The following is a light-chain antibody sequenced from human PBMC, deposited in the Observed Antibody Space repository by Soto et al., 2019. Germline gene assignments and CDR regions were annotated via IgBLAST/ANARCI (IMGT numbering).Light chain of an antibody. J-gene: IGKJ1*01. CDR2: KAY. CDR3: QQYNDYPRT. V-gene: IGKV1-5*03. CDR1: QSISSW. Sequence: DIQMTQSHSTLSASVGDRVTITCRASQSISSWLAWYQKKPGKAPNLLIYKAYSLQSGVPSRFSGSGSGTDFTLTISSLQPDDFATYYCQQYNDYPRTFGQGTKVEVK.